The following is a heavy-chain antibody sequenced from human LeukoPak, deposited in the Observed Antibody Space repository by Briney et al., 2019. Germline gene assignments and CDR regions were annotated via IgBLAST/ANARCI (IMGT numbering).Heavy chain of an antibody. D-gene: IGHD3-10*01. CDR1: GGSFSGYY. CDR3: ARCPYTLLWFGELLSNFDY. Sequence: SETLLLTCAVYGGSFSGYYWSWVRQPPGKGLEWIGEINHSGSTNYNPSLKSRVTISVDTSKNQFSLKLSSVTAADTAVYYCARCPYTLLWFGELLSNFDYWGEGTLVTVSS. V-gene: IGHV4-34*01. J-gene: IGHJ4*02. CDR2: INHSGST.